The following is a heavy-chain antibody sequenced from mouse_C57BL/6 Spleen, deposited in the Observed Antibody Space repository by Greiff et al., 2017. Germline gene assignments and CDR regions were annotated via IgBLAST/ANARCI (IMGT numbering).Heavy chain of an antibody. CDR2: IDPSDSYT. J-gene: IGHJ2*01. CDR3: ARRGGHYGSSPYYFDY. Sequence: QVQLQQPGAELVKPGASVKLSCKASGYTFTSYWMQWVKQRPGQGLEWIGEIDPSDSYTNYNQKFKGKATLTVDTSSSTAYMQLSSLTSEDSAVYYCARRGGHYGSSPYYFDYWGQGTTLTVSS. V-gene: IGHV1-50*01. D-gene: IGHD1-1*01. CDR1: GYTFTSYW.